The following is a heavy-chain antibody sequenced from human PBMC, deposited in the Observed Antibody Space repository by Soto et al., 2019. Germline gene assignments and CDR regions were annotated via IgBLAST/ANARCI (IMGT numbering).Heavy chain of an antibody. J-gene: IGHJ6*02. CDR2: ISYDEIDK. V-gene: IGHV3-30*18. D-gene: IGHD2-2*01. CDR3: AKDSGYQLPDNYFYYGLDV. CDR1: GFTCTSNK. Sequence: GSLRLAGTASGFTCTSNKMHWVRQTPGKGLEWVAAISYDEIDKKYASSVKGRFTVSRDNVKNTLSLQMNSLRPEDTAVYYCAKDSGYQLPDNYFYYGLDVWGQGTTVTVSS.